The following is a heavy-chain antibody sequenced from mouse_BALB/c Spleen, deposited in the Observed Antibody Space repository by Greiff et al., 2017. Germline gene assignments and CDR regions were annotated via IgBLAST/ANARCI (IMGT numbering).Heavy chain of an antibody. V-gene: IGHV5-15*02. CDR1: GFTFSDYG. CDR3: ARPGGNYAMDY. J-gene: IGHJ4*01. Sequence: EVKLVESGGGLVQPGGSRKLSCAASGFTFSDYGMAWVRQAPGKGPEWVAFISNLAYSIYYADTVTGRFTISRENAKNTLYLEMSSLRSEDTAMYYCARPGGNYAMDYWGQGTSVTVSS. D-gene: IGHD1-1*02. CDR2: ISNLAYSI.